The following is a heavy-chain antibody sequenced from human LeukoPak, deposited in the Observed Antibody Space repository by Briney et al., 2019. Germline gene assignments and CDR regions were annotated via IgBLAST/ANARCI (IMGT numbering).Heavy chain of an antibody. CDR2: IYYSGST. Sequence: SETLSLTCTVSGGSISSSSYYWGWIRQPPGKGLEWIGSIYYSGSTYYNPSLKSRVTISVDTSKNQFSLKLSSVTAADTAVYYCARERTLEPSPWFGEHHTYYYYGMDVWGQGTTVTVSS. V-gene: IGHV4-39*02. CDR1: GGSISSSSYY. J-gene: IGHJ6*02. CDR3: ARERTLEPSPWFGEHHTYYYYGMDV. D-gene: IGHD3-10*01.